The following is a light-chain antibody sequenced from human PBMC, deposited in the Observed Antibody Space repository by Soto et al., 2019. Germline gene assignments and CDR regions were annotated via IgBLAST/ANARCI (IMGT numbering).Light chain of an antibody. J-gene: IGKJ2*01. Sequence: DIQMTQSPSSLSASVGDRVTITCRSSQGITTYLNWYQQKPGKAPKLLIYAASNLHSGVPSRFSGSGSGTDFTLTISSLQPEDFATYDCQQSYLTLPYVFGRGTRLEIK. CDR2: AAS. CDR3: QQSYLTLPYV. V-gene: IGKV1-39*01. CDR1: QGITTY.